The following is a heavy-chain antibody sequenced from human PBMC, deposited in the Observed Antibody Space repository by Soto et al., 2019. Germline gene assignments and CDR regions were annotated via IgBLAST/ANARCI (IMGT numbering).Heavy chain of an antibody. D-gene: IGHD3-3*01. J-gene: IGHJ4*02. Sequence: ASVKVSCKASGYTFTSYGISWVRQAPGQGLEWMGWISAYNGNTNYAQKLQGRVTMTTDTSTSTAYMELRSLRSDDTAMYSCATFPYDFWSGSLDYWRQGPLVPVSS. CDR2: ISAYNGNT. CDR1: GYTFTSYG. V-gene: IGHV1-18*01. CDR3: ATFPYDFWSGSLDY.